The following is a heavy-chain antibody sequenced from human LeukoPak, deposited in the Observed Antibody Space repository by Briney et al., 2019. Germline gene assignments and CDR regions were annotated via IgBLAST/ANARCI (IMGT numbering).Heavy chain of an antibody. Sequence: QAGGSLRLSCAASGFTFSSYGMHWVRQAPGKGLEWVAFIRYDGSNQYYADSVKGRFTISRDSSKNTQYLQMNSLRGDDTAVYYCAKDMGYNTGWTRFDYWGQGTLVTVSS. CDR1: GFTFSSYG. D-gene: IGHD6-19*01. J-gene: IGHJ4*02. CDR3: AKDMGYNTGWTRFDY. V-gene: IGHV3-30*02. CDR2: IRYDGSNQ.